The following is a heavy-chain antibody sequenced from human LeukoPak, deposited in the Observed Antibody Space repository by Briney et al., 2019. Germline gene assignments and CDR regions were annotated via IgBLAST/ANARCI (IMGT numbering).Heavy chain of an antibody. CDR2: IYYTGSA. CDR3: ATAAAADGTVY. Sequence: PSETLPLTCTVSGGSISSSSYYWEWIRQPPGKGLEWIGNIYYTGSAYYSLSLKSRVTISVDTPKNQFSLKLSYVTAADTAVYYCATAAAADGTVYWGQGTLVTVSS. D-gene: IGHD6-13*01. CDR1: GGSISSSSYY. V-gene: IGHV4-39*01. J-gene: IGHJ4*02.